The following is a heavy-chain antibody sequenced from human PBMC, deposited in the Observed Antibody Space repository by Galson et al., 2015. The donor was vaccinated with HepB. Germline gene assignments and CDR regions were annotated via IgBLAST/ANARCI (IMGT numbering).Heavy chain of an antibody. Sequence: SLRLSCAASGFTFSSYAMSWVRQAPGKGLEWVSAISGSGGSTYYADSVKGRFTISRDNSKNTLYLQMNSLRAEDTAVYYCAKVNSSSSGPTPKDYYFDYWGQGTLVTVSS. D-gene: IGHD6-6*01. J-gene: IGHJ4*02. CDR2: ISGSGGST. V-gene: IGHV3-23*01. CDR3: AKVNSSSSGPTPKDYYFDY. CDR1: GFTFSSYA.